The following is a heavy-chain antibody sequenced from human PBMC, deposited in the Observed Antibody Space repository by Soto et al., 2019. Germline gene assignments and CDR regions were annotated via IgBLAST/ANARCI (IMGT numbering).Heavy chain of an antibody. V-gene: IGHV1-8*01. CDR3: SRGAWFGGLGNCDYGLDV. Sequence: QVQLVQSGAEVKKPGASVKVSCKASGYTLTSYDINWVRQATGQGLEWMGWMNPNSGDRGYAQKFQGRVTMTGNTSISTAYMELRSLRSEDTAVYYCSRGAWFGGLGNCDYGLDVWGQGTTVTVSS. J-gene: IGHJ6*02. CDR1: GYTLTSYD. D-gene: IGHD3-10*01. CDR2: MNPNSGDR.